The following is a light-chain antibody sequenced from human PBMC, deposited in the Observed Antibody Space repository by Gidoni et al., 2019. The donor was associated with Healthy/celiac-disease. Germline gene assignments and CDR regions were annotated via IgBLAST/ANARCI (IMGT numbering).Light chain of an antibody. CDR3: QQSYSTPYS. J-gene: IGKJ2*03. CDR2: AAA. CDR1: QRISSY. V-gene: IGKV1-39*01. Sequence: QIPQSPSSLSASVGDRVTITCRASQRISSYLNWYQQNPGKAPKLLIYAAARLQSVVPSRFSGSGSGTDFTLIISSLQPEDFATYYCQQSYSTPYSFGQGTKLEIK.